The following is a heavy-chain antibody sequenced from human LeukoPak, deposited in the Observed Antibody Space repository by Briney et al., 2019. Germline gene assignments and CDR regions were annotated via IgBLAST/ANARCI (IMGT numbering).Heavy chain of an antibody. D-gene: IGHD2-21*02. V-gene: IGHV1-2*06. Sequence: ASVKVSCKTSGYTFTDYLMHWVRQAPGQGLEWMGRINPNSGGTIYAQKFQVRLTMTRDTSITTVYMELSRLRSDDTAVYYCARDQGGDGNRAFDIWGQGTMVTVSS. CDR2: INPNSGGT. CDR3: ARDQGGDGNRAFDI. J-gene: IGHJ3*02. CDR1: GYTFTDYL.